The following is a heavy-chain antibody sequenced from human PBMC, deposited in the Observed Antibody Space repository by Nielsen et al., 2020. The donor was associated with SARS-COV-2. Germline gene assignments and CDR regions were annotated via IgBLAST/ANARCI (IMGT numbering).Heavy chain of an antibody. CDR3: ARESVTGTDAFDI. D-gene: IGHD6-19*01. Sequence: GESLKISCAASGFTFSSYWMGWVRQAPGKGLEWVANIKQDGSEKYYVDSVKGRFTISRDNAKNSLYLQMNSLRAEDTAVYYCARESVTGTDAFDIWGQGTVVTVSS. V-gene: IGHV3-7*03. CDR2: IKQDGSEK. J-gene: IGHJ3*02. CDR1: GFTFSSYW.